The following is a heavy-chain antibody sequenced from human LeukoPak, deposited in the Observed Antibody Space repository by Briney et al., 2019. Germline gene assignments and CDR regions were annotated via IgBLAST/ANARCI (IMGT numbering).Heavy chain of an antibody. CDR3: ARAKWFGELWDDYYYYYYMDV. CDR2: IYYSGST. Sequence: RAGGSLRLSCAASGFTFSSYWMSWIRQPPEKGLEWIGYIYYSGSTNYNPSLKSRVTISVDTSKNQFSLKLSSVTAADTAVYYCARAKWFGELWDDYYYYYYMDVWGKGTMVTVSS. J-gene: IGHJ6*03. V-gene: IGHV4-59*01. D-gene: IGHD3-10*01. CDR1: GFTFSSYW.